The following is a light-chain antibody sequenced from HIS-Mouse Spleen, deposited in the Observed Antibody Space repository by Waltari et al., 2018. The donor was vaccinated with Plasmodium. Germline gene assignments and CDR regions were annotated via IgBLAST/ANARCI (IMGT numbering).Light chain of an antibody. CDR2: AGS. Sequence: QSALTQPASVSGSPGPSITIPCTGTSRDGGRYNLVSWYQQHPGKAPKLMIYAGSKRPSGVSNRFSGSKSGNTASLTISGLQAEDEADYYCCSYAGSRMVFGGGTKLTVL. J-gene: IGLJ2*01. CDR3: CSYAGSRMV. CDR1: SRDGGRYNL. V-gene: IGLV2-23*01.